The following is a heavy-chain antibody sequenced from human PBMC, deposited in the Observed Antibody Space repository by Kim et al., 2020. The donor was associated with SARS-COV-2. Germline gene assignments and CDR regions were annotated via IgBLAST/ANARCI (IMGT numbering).Heavy chain of an antibody. V-gene: IGHV3-23*01. D-gene: IGHD7-27*01. Sequence: YYPDSRKGRFTISRDNSKNTLYLQMNSLRAEDTAVYYCAKKSASLGAFDIWGQGTMVTVSS. CDR3: AKKSASLGAFDI. J-gene: IGHJ3*02.